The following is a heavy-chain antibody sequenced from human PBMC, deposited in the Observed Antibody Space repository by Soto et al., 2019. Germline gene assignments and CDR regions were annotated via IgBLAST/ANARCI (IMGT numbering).Heavy chain of an antibody. J-gene: IGHJ4*02. D-gene: IGHD3-16*01. V-gene: IGHV3-33*01. Sequence: GGSLRLSCAASGFTFSSYGMHWVRQAPGKGLEWVAFIWHDGGNKFYAESVKGRFTISRDNSKNTLYLQMTSLSAEDTAMYYCARDGDVNTGFGKENWGQGTLVNVSS. CDR1: GFTFSSYG. CDR3: ARDGDVNTGFGKEN. CDR2: IWHDGGNK.